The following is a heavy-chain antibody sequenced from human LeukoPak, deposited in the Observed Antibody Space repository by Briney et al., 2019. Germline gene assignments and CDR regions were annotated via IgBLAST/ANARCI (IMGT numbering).Heavy chain of an antibody. D-gene: IGHD3-3*01. Sequence: GESLKISCKGSGYSFTSYWIGWVRQMPGKGLEWMGIIYPGDSDTRYSPSFQGQVTISADKSISTAYLQWSSLKASDTAMYYCARENKGYDFWSGYSAGAFDYWGQGTLVTVSS. CDR2: IYPGDSDT. CDR3: ARENKGYDFWSGYSAGAFDY. V-gene: IGHV5-51*01. CDR1: GYSFTSYW. J-gene: IGHJ4*02.